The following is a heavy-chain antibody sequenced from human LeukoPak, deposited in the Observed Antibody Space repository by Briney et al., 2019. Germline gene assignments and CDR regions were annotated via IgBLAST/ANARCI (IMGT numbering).Heavy chain of an antibody. D-gene: IGHD3-10*01. Sequence: GASVKVSCKASGYTFTSYDINWVRQATGQGLEWMGWMNPNSGNTGYAQKFQGRVTMTRNTSINTAYMELSSLRSEDTAVYYCITMVRGESDFDYWGQGTLVTVSS. CDR1: GYTFTSYD. V-gene: IGHV1-8*01. J-gene: IGHJ4*02. CDR3: ITMVRGESDFDY. CDR2: MNPNSGNT.